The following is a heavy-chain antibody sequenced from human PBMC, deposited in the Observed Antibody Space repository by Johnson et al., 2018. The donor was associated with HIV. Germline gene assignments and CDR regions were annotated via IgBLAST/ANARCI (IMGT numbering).Heavy chain of an antibody. V-gene: IGHV3-11*04. J-gene: IGHJ3*02. CDR2: ISSSGSTI. Sequence: SCAAFGFTFFDYYMSWVRQAPGTGLEWVSYISSSGSTIYYADSVKGRFTISRDNSKNTLYLQMNSLRAEDTAVYYGARDGDNPRIWGQGTMVTVSS. CDR3: ARDGDNPRI. D-gene: IGHD7-27*01. CDR1: GFTFFDYY.